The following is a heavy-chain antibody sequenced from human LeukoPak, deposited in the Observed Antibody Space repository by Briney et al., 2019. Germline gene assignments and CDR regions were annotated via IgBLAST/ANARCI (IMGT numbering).Heavy chain of an antibody. D-gene: IGHD2-15*01. Sequence: GGSLRLSCAASGFTFSSYAMHWVRQAPGKGLEWVAVISYDGSNKYYADSVKGRFTISRDNSKNTLYLQMNSLRAEDTAVYYCAKDLVGGGSCYYRTPCYMDVWGKGTTVTISS. V-gene: IGHV3-30*04. CDR2: ISYDGSNK. J-gene: IGHJ6*03. CDR3: AKDLVGGGSCYYRTPCYMDV. CDR1: GFTFSSYA.